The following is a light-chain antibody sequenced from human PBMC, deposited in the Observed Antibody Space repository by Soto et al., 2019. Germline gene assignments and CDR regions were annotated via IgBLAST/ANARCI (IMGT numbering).Light chain of an antibody. CDR1: SSDVGGYNY. Sequence: QSALTQPRSVSGSPGQSITISCTGTSSDVGGYNYVSWYRQHPGKAPKLMIYDVSKRPSGVLDRFSGSKSGNTASLTISGLQAEDEADYYCCSYAGSYTHYVFGTGTKVTVL. J-gene: IGLJ1*01. CDR3: CSYAGSYTHYV. V-gene: IGLV2-11*01. CDR2: DVS.